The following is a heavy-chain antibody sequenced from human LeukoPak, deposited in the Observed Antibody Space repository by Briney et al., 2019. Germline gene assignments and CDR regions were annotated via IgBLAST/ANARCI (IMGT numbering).Heavy chain of an antibody. Sequence: SETLSLTCTVSGGSISSSTYYWGWIRQPPGKGLEWIGSNTYYNPSLKSRVTISVDTSKNQFSLKVRSLTAADTAVYYCASSYSSSDQKIDYWGQGILVTVSS. CDR2: NT. V-gene: IGHV4-39*01. CDR3: ASSYSSSDQKIDY. J-gene: IGHJ4*02. CDR1: GGSISSSTYY. D-gene: IGHD3-22*01.